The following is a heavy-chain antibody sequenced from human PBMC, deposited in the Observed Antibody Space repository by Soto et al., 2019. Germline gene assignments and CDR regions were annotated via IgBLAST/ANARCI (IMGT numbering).Heavy chain of an antibody. D-gene: IGHD6-19*01. Sequence: SETLSLTCAVSGGSISSGGHSWSWIRQPPGKGLEWIGYISHSGSTYYNPSLKSRVTISVDRSKNQFSLKLSSVTAADTAVYYCASGGLLPDYWGQRTLVTVSS. J-gene: IGHJ4*02. CDR1: GGSISSGGHS. CDR2: ISHSGST. V-gene: IGHV4-30-2*01. CDR3: ASGGLLPDY.